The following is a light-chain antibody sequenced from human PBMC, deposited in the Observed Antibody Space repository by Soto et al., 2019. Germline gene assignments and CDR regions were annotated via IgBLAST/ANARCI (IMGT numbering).Light chain of an antibody. J-gene: IGLJ1*01. V-gene: IGLV2-23*01. CDR1: SSDVGSYNL. CDR3: CSYAGSSTV. Sequence: QSALTQPASVSGSPGQSITISCTGTSSDVGSYNLVSWYQQHPGKAPKLMIYEGSKRPSGVSNRFSGSKSRNTASLTISGLQAEDEADYYCCSYAGSSTVFGTGTKLTVL. CDR2: EGS.